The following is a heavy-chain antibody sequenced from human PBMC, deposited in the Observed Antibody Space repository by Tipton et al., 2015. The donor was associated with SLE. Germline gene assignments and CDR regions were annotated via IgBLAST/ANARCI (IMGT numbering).Heavy chain of an antibody. V-gene: IGHV3-23*01. J-gene: IGHJ1*01. CDR1: GFTFDDFA. Sequence: SLRLSCAASGFTFDDFAMSWVRQAPGKGMEWVSTISGTGRSTYYTDSVRGRFTISRGNTKNTVKLQMNSLRTDDTAFYDCAKDLIPGSRQHWGQDTLVTVSS. CDR2: ISGTGRST. D-gene: IGHD1-26*01. CDR3: AKDLIPGSRQH.